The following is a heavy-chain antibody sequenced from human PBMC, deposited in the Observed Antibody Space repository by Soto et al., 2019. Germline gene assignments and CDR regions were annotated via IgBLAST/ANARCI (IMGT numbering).Heavy chain of an antibody. Sequence: QITLKESGPTLVKPTQTLTLTCTFSGFSLTTSGVGVGWIRQPPGKALEWLALIYWADDKRYSPSLKSRLTITKDSTTNKVVPKMTNMEPVDTATDFSAHMDGFGEVGSWGQGTQVSVSS. V-gene: IGHV2-5*02. D-gene: IGHD3-10*01. CDR3: AHMDGFGEVGS. CDR1: GFSLTTSGVG. J-gene: IGHJ5*01. CDR2: IYWADDK.